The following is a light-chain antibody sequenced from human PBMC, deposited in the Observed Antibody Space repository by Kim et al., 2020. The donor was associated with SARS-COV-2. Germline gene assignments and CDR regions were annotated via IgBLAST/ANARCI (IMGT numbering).Light chain of an antibody. CDR3: QQYGAYPWT. V-gene: IGKV1-5*01. Sequence: ASVGAGVSISCRASQSISNWLAWYQQKAGKAPKLLISDASTLERGVPSRFSGSGSGTEFTLTISGLQPDDLATYHCQQYGAYPWTFGQGTKVDIK. J-gene: IGKJ1*01. CDR1: QSISNW. CDR2: DAS.